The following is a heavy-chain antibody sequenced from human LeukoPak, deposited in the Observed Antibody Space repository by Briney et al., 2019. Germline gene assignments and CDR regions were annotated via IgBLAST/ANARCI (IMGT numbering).Heavy chain of an antibody. Sequence: GGSLRLSCAASGFTFSSYAMHWVRQAPGKGLEWVAVISYDGSNKYYADSVKGRFTISGDNSKNTLYLQMNSLRAEDTAVYYCAGGAYYYDSSGYFDYWGQGTLVTVSS. CDR3: AGGAYYYDSSGYFDY. D-gene: IGHD3-22*01. CDR2: ISYDGSNK. V-gene: IGHV3-30-3*01. J-gene: IGHJ4*02. CDR1: GFTFSSYA.